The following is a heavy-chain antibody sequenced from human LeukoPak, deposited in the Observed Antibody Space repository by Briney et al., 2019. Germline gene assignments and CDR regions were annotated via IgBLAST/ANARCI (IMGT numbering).Heavy chain of an antibody. V-gene: IGHV3-30*18. CDR1: GFTFSSYS. D-gene: IGHD2-2*01. CDR3: AKEGRYCSSTSCYLDY. Sequence: GGSLRLSCAASGFTFSSYSMNWVRQAPGKGLEWVAVISYDGSNKYYADSVKGRFTISRDNSKNTLYLQMNSLRAEDTAVYYCAKEGRYCSSTSCYLDYWGQGTLVTVSS. CDR2: ISYDGSNK. J-gene: IGHJ4*02.